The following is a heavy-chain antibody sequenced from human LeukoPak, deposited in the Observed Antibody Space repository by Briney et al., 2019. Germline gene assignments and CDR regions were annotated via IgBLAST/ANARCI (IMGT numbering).Heavy chain of an antibody. CDR2: MNPNSGNT. CDR1: GYTFTSYD. V-gene: IGHV1-8*03. CDR3: ARGEQLWQHYYMDV. D-gene: IGHD5-18*01. Sequence: EASVKVSCKASGYTFTSYDINWVRQATGQGLEWMGWMNPNSGNTGYAQKFQGRVTITRNTSISTAYMELSSLRSEDTAVYYCARGEQLWQHYYMDVWGKGTTVTVSS. J-gene: IGHJ6*03.